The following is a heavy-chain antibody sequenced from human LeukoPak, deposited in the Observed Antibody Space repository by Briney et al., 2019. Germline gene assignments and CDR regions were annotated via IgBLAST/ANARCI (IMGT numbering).Heavy chain of an antibody. CDR3: ARDRGFTSFDY. CDR1: GITFSNSW. J-gene: IGHJ4*02. Sequence: GGSLRLSCAASGITFSNSWMHWVRQAPGKGLEWVANINQDGSEKYYVDSVKGRFTISRDTAKNSLHLQTNSLRAEDSAVYYCARDRGFTSFDYWGQGILVTVSS. V-gene: IGHV3-7*01. CDR2: INQDGSEK. D-gene: IGHD3-22*01.